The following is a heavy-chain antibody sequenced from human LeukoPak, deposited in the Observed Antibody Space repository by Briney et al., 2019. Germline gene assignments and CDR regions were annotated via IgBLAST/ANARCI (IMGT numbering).Heavy chain of an antibody. V-gene: IGHV1-2*04. CDR1: GYTFTGYY. CDR3: ARDRSRRSPGYYYGMDV. Sequence: ASVKVSCTASGYTFTGYYMHWVRQAPGQGLEWMGWINPNSGGTNYAQKFQGWVTMTRDTSISTAYMELSRLRSDDTAVYYCARDRSRRSPGYYYGMDVWGQGTTVTVSS. D-gene: IGHD1-26*01. J-gene: IGHJ6*02. CDR2: INPNSGGT.